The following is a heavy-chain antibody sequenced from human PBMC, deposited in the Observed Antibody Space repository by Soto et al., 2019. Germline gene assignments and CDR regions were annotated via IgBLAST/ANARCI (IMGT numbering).Heavy chain of an antibody. CDR3: ARARVYAIGIIDAFDI. Sequence: ASVKVSCKASGYTFTGYYMHWVRQAPGQGLEWMGWINPNSGGTNYAQKFQGWVTMTRDTSISTAYMELSRLRSDDTAVYYCARARVYAIGIIDAFDIWGHGTMVTVSS. CDR2: INPNSGGT. D-gene: IGHD2-8*01. J-gene: IGHJ3*02. CDR1: GYTFTGYY. V-gene: IGHV1-2*04.